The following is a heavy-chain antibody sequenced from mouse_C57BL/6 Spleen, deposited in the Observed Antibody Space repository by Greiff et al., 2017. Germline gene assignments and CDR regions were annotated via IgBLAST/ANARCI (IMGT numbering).Heavy chain of an antibody. V-gene: IGHV1-64*01. Sequence: QVQLKQPGAELVKPGASVKLSCKASGYTFTSYWMHWVKQRPGQGLEWIGMIHPNSGSTNYNEKFKSKATLTVDKSSSTAYMQLSSLTSEDSAVYYCARRSTTVVGPMDYWGQGTSVTVSS. CDR1: GYTFTSYW. CDR3: ARRSTTVVGPMDY. J-gene: IGHJ4*01. CDR2: IHPNSGST. D-gene: IGHD1-1*01.